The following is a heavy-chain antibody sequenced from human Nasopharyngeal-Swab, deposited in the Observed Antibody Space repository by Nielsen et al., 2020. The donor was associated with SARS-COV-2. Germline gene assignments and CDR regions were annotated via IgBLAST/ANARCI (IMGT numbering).Heavy chain of an antibody. CDR2: IRSKAYGGTT. Sequence: GGSLRLSCTASGFTFGDYAMSWVRQAPGKGLEWVGFIRSKAYGGTTEYAASVKGRFTISRDDSKSIAYLQMNSLKTEDTAVYYCTRDGFWSGYYPYWGQGTLVTVSS. CDR1: GFTFGDYA. J-gene: IGHJ4*02. V-gene: IGHV3-49*04. D-gene: IGHD3-3*01. CDR3: TRDGFWSGYYPY.